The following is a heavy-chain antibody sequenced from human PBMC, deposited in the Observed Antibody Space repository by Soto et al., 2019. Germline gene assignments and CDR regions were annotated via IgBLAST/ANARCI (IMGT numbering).Heavy chain of an antibody. J-gene: IGHJ6*02. CDR3: ARDGSDSYGLDV. CDR1: GGSISSYY. CDR2: IYNGGNT. D-gene: IGHD3-10*01. Sequence: PSETLSLTCTVSGGSISSYYWIWIRQSAGKGLEWIGRIYNGGNTLYNPSLKSRVTMSADTSKNQFSLRLNSVTAADTAVYYCARDGSDSYGLDVWGQGTTVTVSS. V-gene: IGHV4-4*07.